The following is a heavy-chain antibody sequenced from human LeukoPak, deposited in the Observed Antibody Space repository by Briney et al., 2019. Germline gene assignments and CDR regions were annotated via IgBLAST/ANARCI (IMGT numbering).Heavy chain of an antibody. CDR1: GFSFSSYA. V-gene: IGHV3-74*01. CDR3: ARDRYYYDSSGYLDAEYFQH. CDR2: INSDGSST. Sequence: PGGSLRLSCAVSGFSFSSYAMSWVRQAPGKGLVWVSRINSDGSSTSYADSVKGRFTISRDNAMNTLYLQMNSLRAEDAAVYYCARDRYYYDSSGYLDAEYFQHWGQGTLVTVSS. D-gene: IGHD3-22*01. J-gene: IGHJ1*01.